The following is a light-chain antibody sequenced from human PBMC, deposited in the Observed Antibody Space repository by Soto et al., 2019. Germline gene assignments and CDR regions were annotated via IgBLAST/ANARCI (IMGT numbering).Light chain of an antibody. V-gene: IGKV4-1*01. Sequence: DIVMTQSPDSLAVSLGERATINCKSSQSVLYSSNNKNYLAWYQQKPGQPPKLLIYWASTRESWVPDRFSGSGSGTDFPLTISSLQAEDVAVYYCQQYYSTPLTFGGGTKVEIK. J-gene: IGKJ4*01. CDR2: WAS. CDR3: QQYYSTPLT. CDR1: QSVLYSSNNKNY.